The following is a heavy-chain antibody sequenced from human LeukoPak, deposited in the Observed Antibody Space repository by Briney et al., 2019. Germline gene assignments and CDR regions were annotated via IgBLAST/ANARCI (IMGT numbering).Heavy chain of an antibody. CDR2: IKQDGSEK. CDR3: ARGVTRYYYGSGSYYIFFDY. CDR1: GFTFSSYW. D-gene: IGHD3-10*01. J-gene: IGHJ4*02. Sequence: GGSLRLSCAASGFTFSSYWMSWVRQAPGKGLEWVANIKQDGSEKYYVDSVKGRFTISRDNAKNSLYLQMNSLRAEDTAVYYCARGVTRYYYGSGSYYIFFDYWGQGTLVTVSS. V-gene: IGHV3-7*01.